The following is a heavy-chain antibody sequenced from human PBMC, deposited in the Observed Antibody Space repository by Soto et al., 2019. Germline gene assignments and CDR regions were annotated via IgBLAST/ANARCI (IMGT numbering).Heavy chain of an antibody. V-gene: IGHV1-8*01. CDR3: AGSDGWDLNWFDS. CDR2: VNPNRANT. Sequence: QVQLVQSGAEVKKPGASVKVSCKASGYRFSNYDMNWVRQAPGQGLEWMGWVNPNRANTGYAQKFRGRLTLTTNTSITTAYMELSSLTSEATAVYYCAGSDGWDLNWFDSWGQGTLVTVSS. J-gene: IGHJ5*01. CDR1: GYRFSNYD. D-gene: IGHD6-19*01.